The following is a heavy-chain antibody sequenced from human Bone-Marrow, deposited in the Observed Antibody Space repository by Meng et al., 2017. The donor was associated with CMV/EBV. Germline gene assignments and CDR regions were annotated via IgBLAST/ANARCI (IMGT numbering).Heavy chain of an antibody. J-gene: IGHJ5*02. CDR3: AKKENYYDVDKGWFGA. CDR2: IKKDGSEK. V-gene: IGHV3-7*01. CDR1: GFPFSNHW. Sequence: GESLKISCAGSGFPFSNHWMTWVRQAPGKGLEWVANIKKDGSEKYYVEDVKGRFTISRDNAKNALYLQMNSLRAEDTAMYYCAKKENYYDVDKGWFGAWGQGTLVTVSS. D-gene: IGHD3-22*01.